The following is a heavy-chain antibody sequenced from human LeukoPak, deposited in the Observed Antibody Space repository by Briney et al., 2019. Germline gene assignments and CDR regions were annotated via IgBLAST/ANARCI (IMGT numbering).Heavy chain of an antibody. V-gene: IGHV3-7*01. CDR1: GFTFSSYW. J-gene: IGHJ5*02. Sequence: GGSQRLSCAASGFTFSSYWMSWVRQAPGKGPEWVANIKQDGSEKYYVDSVKGRFTISRDNAKNSLYLQMNSLRAEDTAVYYCARDCSSTSCYRGGFDPWGQGTLVTVSS. CDR2: IKQDGSEK. D-gene: IGHD2-2*01. CDR3: ARDCSSTSCYRGGFDP.